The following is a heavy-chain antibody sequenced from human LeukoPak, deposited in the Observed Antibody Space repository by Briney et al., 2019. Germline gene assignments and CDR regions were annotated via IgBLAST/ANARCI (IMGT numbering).Heavy chain of an antibody. V-gene: IGHV4-34*01. CDR3: ARGRGKWGIVVVSYFDY. D-gene: IGHD3-22*01. Sequence: SETLSLTCAVYGGSFSGYYWSWIRQPPGKGLEWIGEINHSGSTNYNPSLKSRATISVDTSKNQFSLKLSFVTAADTAVYYCARGRGKWGIVVVSYFDYWGQGTLVTVSS. CDR2: INHSGST. CDR1: GGSFSGYY. J-gene: IGHJ4*02.